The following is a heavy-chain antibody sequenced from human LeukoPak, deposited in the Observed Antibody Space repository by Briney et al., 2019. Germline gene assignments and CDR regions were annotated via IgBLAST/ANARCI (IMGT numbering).Heavy chain of an antibody. D-gene: IGHD5-18*01. CDR1: GFTFSSYA. Sequence: KTGGSLRLSCAASGFTFSSYAISWVRQAPGQGLEWMGGIIPIFGTANYAQKFQGRVTITADESTSTAYMELSSLRSEDTAVYYCARMEGYSYSDYWGQGTLVTVSS. CDR2: IIPIFGTA. V-gene: IGHV1-69*01. CDR3: ARMEGYSYSDY. J-gene: IGHJ4*02.